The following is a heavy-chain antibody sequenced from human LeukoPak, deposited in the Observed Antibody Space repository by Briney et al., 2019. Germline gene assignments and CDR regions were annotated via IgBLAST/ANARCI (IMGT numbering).Heavy chain of an antibody. CDR2: IRPDGSGT. CDR1: GFTFSRNW. Sequence: PGGSLRLSCAASGFTFSRNWMSWVRQAPGKGLEWVANIRPDGSGTYYVDSVKGRFTISRDDAKTSLCLQMNSLRAEDTAVYYCARTFYYASSGYRHFDYWGQGTLVTVSS. D-gene: IGHD3-22*01. J-gene: IGHJ4*02. CDR3: ARTFYYASSGYRHFDY. V-gene: IGHV3-7*05.